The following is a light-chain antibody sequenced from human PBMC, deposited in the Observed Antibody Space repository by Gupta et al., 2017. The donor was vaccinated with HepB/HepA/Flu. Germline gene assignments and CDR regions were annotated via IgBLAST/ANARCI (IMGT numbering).Light chain of an antibody. Sequence: DIQMTQSPSSLSASVGDRVTITCQASQDISNYLNWYQQKPGKAPKLLIYDASNLETGVPSRFSGSGSGTDXTFTISXLQPEDIATYYCQQYDNLPPHTFGXGTKVEIK. J-gene: IGKJ4*01. V-gene: IGKV1-33*01. CDR3: QQYDNLPPHT. CDR1: QDISNY. CDR2: DAS.